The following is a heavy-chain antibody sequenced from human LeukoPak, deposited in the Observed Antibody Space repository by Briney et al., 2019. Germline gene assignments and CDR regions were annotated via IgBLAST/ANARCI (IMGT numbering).Heavy chain of an antibody. CDR2: ISGSGVST. V-gene: IGHV3-23*01. J-gene: IGHJ4*02. D-gene: IGHD6-13*01. Sequence: GGSLRLSCATSGFTFTIYAMSWVRQAPGKGLEWVSAISGSGVSTYYADSVKGRFTISRDNSKNTLYLQMNSLSAEDTAVYYCAKGAAGPEYWGQGTLVTVSS. CDR3: AKGAAGPEY. CDR1: GFTFTIYA.